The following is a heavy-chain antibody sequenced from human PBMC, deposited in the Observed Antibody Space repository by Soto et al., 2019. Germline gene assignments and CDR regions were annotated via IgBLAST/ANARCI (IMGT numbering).Heavy chain of an antibody. J-gene: IGHJ5*02. CDR3: VRAHALGFSNWFDP. CDR1: GYIFSANY. D-gene: IGHD3-10*01. Sequence: QVILVQSGAEVQKPGASLKVSCKASGYIFSANYIHWVRQAPGQGLEWLGWINPHSGATNYAKKFLGRVNMSVDTSASTAYRDLARLKSDDTAVYYGVRAHALGFSNWFDPWGRGTLVTVSS. V-gene: IGHV1-2*02. CDR2: INPHSGAT.